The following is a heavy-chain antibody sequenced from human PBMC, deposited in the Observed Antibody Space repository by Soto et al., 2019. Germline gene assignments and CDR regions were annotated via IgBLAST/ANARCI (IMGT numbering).Heavy chain of an antibody. CDR2: INHSGST. J-gene: IGHJ4*02. CDR3: ARGAQPSSSTNSKPSAFDY. V-gene: IGHV4-34*01. CDR1: GGSFSGYY. Sequence: QVQLQQWGAGLLKPSETLSLTCAVYGGSFSGYYWSWIRQPPGKGLEWIGEINHSGSTNYNPSLKSRVTISVDTSKNQFSLKLSSVTAADTAVYYCARGAQPSSSTNSKPSAFDYWGQGTLVTVSS. D-gene: IGHD6-13*01.